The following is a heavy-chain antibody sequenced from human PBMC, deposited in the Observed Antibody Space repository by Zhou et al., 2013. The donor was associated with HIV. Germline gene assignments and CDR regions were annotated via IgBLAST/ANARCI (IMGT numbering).Heavy chain of an antibody. Sequence: QVQLVQSGAEVKKPGSSVKVSCKASGGTFNNYAISWVRQAPGQGLEWMGGIIPLFGTTNYAQKLQGRVTITTDASTSTAYMELRSLRSEDTAVYFCARSSLGGFLTTGTTSDAFDFWGQGTKVTVSS. CDR3: ARSSLGGFLTTGTTSDAFDF. J-gene: IGHJ3*01. CDR2: IIPLFGTT. CDR1: GGTFNNYA. V-gene: IGHV1-69*05. D-gene: IGHD1-1*01.